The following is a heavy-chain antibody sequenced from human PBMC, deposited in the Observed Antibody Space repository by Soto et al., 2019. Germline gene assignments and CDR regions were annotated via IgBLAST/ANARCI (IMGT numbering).Heavy chain of an antibody. CDR2: ITGRGDTT. CDR3: AKDLGAAGAFDY. CDR1: GFDFSAYA. Sequence: EVQLLESGGGLVQPGGSLRLSCAASGFDFSAYAMSWVRQAPGKGLEWVSAITGRGDTTDYADSVKGRFTISRDNSKNTLYLQINSLRAEDTAVYYCAKDLGAAGAFDYWGQGTLVTVSS. V-gene: IGHV3-23*01. J-gene: IGHJ4*02. D-gene: IGHD6-13*01.